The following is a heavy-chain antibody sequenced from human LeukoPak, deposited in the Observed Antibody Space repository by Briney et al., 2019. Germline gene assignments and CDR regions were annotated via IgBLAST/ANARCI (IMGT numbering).Heavy chain of an antibody. CDR3: ARVRDDYDDYYFDY. CDR2: INPNSGGT. J-gene: IGHJ4*02. CDR1: GYTFTGYY. Sequence: GASVKVSCKASGYTFTGYYMHWVRQAPGQGLEWMGWINPNSGGTNYAQKFQGRVTMTRDTSISTAYMELSRLRSDDTAVYYCARVRDDYDDYYFDYWGQGTLVTVSS. D-gene: IGHD4-17*01. V-gene: IGHV1-2*02.